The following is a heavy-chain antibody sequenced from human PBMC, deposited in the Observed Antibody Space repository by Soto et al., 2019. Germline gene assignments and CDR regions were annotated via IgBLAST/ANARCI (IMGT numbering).Heavy chain of an antibody. CDR2: IFVGSGNT. CDR1: GFTFTSSA. Sequence: ASVKVSCKASGFTFTSSAVQWVRQARGQRLEWIGWIFVGSGNTNYAQKFQERVTITREMSTSTAAMELRRLRSEDTAVYYCAAVDSSSPGGLGWFDPWGEGTLVTVSS. CDR3: AAVDSSSPGGLGWFDP. J-gene: IGHJ5*02. V-gene: IGHV1-58*01. D-gene: IGHD6-6*01.